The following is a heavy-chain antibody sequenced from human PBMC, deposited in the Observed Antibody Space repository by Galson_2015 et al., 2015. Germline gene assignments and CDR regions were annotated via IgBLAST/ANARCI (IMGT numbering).Heavy chain of an antibody. CDR1: GFTFSSYW. CDR2: IRPDGSEK. Sequence: SLRLSFAASGFTFSSYWMSWVRQAPGKGLEWVANIRPDGSEKHYVDSVKGRFTLSRDNAQNSLWLQMNSLRVEDTAVYYCARDPLVVGGREDYWGQGTLATVSS. D-gene: IGHD2-8*02. CDR3: ARDPLVVGGREDY. V-gene: IGHV3-7*03. J-gene: IGHJ4*02.